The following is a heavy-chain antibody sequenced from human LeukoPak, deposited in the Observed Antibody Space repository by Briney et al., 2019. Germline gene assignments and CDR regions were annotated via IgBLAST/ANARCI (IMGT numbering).Heavy chain of an antibody. CDR3: ARVLTIFHPRDYYYGMDV. CDR1: GFTVSSNY. V-gene: IGHV3-66*01. J-gene: IGHJ6*02. CDR2: IYSGGST. D-gene: IGHD3-9*01. Sequence: GGSLRLSCAASGFTVSSNYMSWVRQAPGKGLEWVSVIYSGGSTYYADSVKGRFTISRDNSKNTLYLQMNSLRAEDTAVYYCARVLTIFHPRDYYYGMDVWGQGTMVTVSS.